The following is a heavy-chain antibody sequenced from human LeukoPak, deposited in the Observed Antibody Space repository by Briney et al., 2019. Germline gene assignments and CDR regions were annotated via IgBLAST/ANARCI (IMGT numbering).Heavy chain of an antibody. J-gene: IGHJ6*03. CDR2: IYYSGST. CDR3: ARGDFCSSSNCYLRPMDV. D-gene: IGHD2-2*01. CDR1: GGSISDYY. Sequence: PSETLSLTCTVSGGSISDYYWNWIRQPPGKGLEWIGYIYYSGSTTYNPSLKSRVTMSVDTANNQFSLKLRSVTAADTAVYYCARGDFCSSSNCYLRPMDVWGKGTTVTVSS. V-gene: IGHV4-59*01.